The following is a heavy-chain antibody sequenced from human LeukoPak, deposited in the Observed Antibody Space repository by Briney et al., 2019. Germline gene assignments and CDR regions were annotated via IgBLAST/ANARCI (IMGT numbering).Heavy chain of an antibody. Sequence: SVKVSCKASGGTFSSYAISWVRQAPGQGLEWMGGIIPIFGTANYAQKFQGRVTITADKSTSTAYMELSSLRSEDTAVYYCARGGYSAGSWYLFHYFDYWGQGTQVTVSS. CDR2: IIPIFGTA. CDR1: GGTFSSYA. J-gene: IGHJ4*02. D-gene: IGHD6-13*01. V-gene: IGHV1-69*06. CDR3: ARGGYSAGSWYLFHYFDY.